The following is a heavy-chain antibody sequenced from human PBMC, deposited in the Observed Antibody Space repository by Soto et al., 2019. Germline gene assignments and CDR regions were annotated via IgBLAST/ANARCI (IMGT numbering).Heavy chain of an antibody. V-gene: IGHV2-26*01. CDR2: IFSNDEK. J-gene: IGHJ6*02. CDR1: GFSLSNARMG. D-gene: IGHD5-18*01. CDR3: ASEGYSYGYNYYYYGMDV. Sequence: SGPTLVNPTETLTLTCTVSGFSLSNARMGVSWIRQPPGKALEWLAHIFSNDEKSYSTSLKSRLTVSKDTSKSQVVLTMTNMDPVDTATYYCASEGYSYGYNYYYYGMDVWGQGTTVTVSS.